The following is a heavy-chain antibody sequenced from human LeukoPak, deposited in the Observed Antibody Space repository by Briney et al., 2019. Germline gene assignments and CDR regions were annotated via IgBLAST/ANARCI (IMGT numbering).Heavy chain of an antibody. CDR1: GFTFSSYA. CDR3: AKGVKLVATIPFDY. Sequence: GGSLRLSCAASGFTFSSYAMSWVRQAPGKGLERVSAISGSGGSTYYADSVKGRFTISRDNSKNTLYLQMNSLRAEDAAVYYCAKGVKLVATIPFDYWGQGTLVTVSS. J-gene: IGHJ4*02. CDR2: ISGSGGST. V-gene: IGHV3-23*01. D-gene: IGHD5-12*01.